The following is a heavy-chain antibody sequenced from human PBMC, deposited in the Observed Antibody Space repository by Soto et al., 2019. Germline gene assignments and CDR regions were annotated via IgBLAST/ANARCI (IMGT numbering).Heavy chain of an antibody. J-gene: IGHJ4*02. V-gene: IGHV3-30-3*01. Sequence: QVQMVESGGGVVHPGRSLRLSCAASGFTFSTFAMHWVRQAPGKGLEWVAVISYDATNKFYADSVKGRFTISRDNSENTLYLQMTSLRSEDTAVYYCARAPTFRLDYWGQGTLVTVSS. CDR3: ARAPTFRLDY. CDR1: GFTFSTFA. CDR2: ISYDATNK.